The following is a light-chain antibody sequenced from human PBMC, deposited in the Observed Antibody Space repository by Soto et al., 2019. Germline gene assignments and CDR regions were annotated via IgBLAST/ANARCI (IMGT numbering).Light chain of an antibody. CDR2: SVS. J-gene: IGLJ1*01. CDR1: SSDIGTYDH. V-gene: IGLV2-14*01. CDR3: ISYTVSRSYV. Sequence: QSALIQPASVSGSPGQSITISCSGTSSDIGTYDHVAWFQQFPGKTPKLMIYSVSNRPSGVSYRFSGSKSGNTASLTISGLQAEDEADYYCISYTVSRSYVFGTGTKVTVL.